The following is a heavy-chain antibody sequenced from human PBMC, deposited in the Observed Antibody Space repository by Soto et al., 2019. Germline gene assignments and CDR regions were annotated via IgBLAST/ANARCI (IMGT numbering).Heavy chain of an antibody. CDR1: GFTLRNAW. V-gene: IGHV3-15*01. CDR3: TRLYYFCSGSYRFLGYYYGMDV. CDR2: IKSEGDDGTT. D-gene: IGHD3-10*01. Sequence: GGALRLSCAASGFTLRNAWMNWVRQAPGKGLEWVGRIKSEGDDGTTEYAASVKGRETISRDDSNSTLYLQVNSLTTEDTGVYYCTRLYYFCSGSYRFLGYYYGMDVWGQGTTGTVSS. J-gene: IGHJ6*02.